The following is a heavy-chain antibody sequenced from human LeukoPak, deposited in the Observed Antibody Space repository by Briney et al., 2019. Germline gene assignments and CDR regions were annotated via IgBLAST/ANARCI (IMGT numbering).Heavy chain of an antibody. V-gene: IGHV3-23*01. CDR1: GFTFSSYA. CDR3: AKTLTGGSSFDY. J-gene: IGHJ4*02. CDR2: ISGSRT. Sequence: PGGSLRLSCAASGFTFSSYAMSWVRQAPGKGLEWVSGISGSRTYYADSVKGRVTISIDNSKNTLYLHMNSLRAEDTAVYYCAKTLTGGSSFDYWGQGTLVTVSS. D-gene: IGHD3-9*01.